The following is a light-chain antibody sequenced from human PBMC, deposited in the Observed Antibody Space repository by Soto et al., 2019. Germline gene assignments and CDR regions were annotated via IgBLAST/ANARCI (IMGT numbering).Light chain of an antibody. V-gene: IGKV3-20*01. CDR3: QQYATTPFT. CDR2: GAS. J-gene: IGKJ3*01. Sequence: EIVLTQSPGTLSLSRGERATVSCRASQSVGSNYLAWYQRKPGQAPRLLIYGASSRATGIPDRFSGSGSGTDFTLTISRLEPEDFSVYYCQQYATTPFTFGPGTKVDIK. CDR1: QSVGSNY.